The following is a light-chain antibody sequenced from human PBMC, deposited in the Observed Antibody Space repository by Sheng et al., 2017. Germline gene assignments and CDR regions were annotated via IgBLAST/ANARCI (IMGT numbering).Light chain of an antibody. CDR2: DAS. CDR3: QQSYSSPT. J-gene: IGKJ2*01. CDR1: QGISTH. Sequence: AIRITQSPSSLSASTGDRVTITCRASQGISTHLAWYQQKPGKAPKLLMYDASRLQSGVPSRFSGSGSGTDFTLTISSLQPEDFATYYCQQSYSSPTFGQGTRLEIK. V-gene: IGKV1-8*01.